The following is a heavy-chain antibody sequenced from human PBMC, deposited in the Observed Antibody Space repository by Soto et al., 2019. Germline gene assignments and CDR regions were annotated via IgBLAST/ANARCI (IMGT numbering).Heavy chain of an antibody. D-gene: IGHD3-10*01. Sequence: ASVKVSCKASGYTFTSYAMHWVRQAPGQRLEWMGWINAGNGNTKYSQKSQGRVTITRDTSASTAYMELSSLRSEDTAVYYCARFFPTMVRGGGAFDIWGQGTMVTVSS. CDR2: INAGNGNT. V-gene: IGHV1-3*01. CDR3: ARFFPTMVRGGGAFDI. J-gene: IGHJ3*02. CDR1: GYTFTSYA.